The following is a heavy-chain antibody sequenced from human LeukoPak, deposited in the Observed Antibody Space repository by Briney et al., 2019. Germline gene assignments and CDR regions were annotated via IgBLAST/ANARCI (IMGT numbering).Heavy chain of an antibody. J-gene: IGHJ6*03. Sequence: SETLSLTCTVSGGSISSYYWSWIRQPAGKGLEWIGRIYTSGSTNYNPSLKSRVTISVDTSKNQFSLKLSSVTAADTAVYYCARVTGSGSYSYYYYYMDVWGKGTTVTISS. CDR2: IYTSGST. D-gene: IGHD3-10*01. CDR1: GGSISSYY. V-gene: IGHV4-4*07. CDR3: ARVTGSGSYSYYYYYMDV.